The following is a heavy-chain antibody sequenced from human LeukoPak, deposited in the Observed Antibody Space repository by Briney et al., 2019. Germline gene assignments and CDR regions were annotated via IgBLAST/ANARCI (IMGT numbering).Heavy chain of an antibody. CDR2: INPSGGST. V-gene: IGHV1-46*01. Sequence: ASVKVSCKASGYTFTGYYMHWVRQAPGQGLEWMGIINPSGGSTSYAQKFQGRVTMTRDMSTSTVYMELSSLRSEDTAVYYCARGSRPVLRFLEWLPTGDYFDYWGQGTLVTVSS. D-gene: IGHD3-3*01. CDR1: GYTFTGYY. CDR3: ARGSRPVLRFLEWLPTGDYFDY. J-gene: IGHJ4*02.